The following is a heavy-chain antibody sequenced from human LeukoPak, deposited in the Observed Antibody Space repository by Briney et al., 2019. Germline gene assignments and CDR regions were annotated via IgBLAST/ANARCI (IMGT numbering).Heavy chain of an antibody. J-gene: IGHJ4*02. CDR3: ARDEGSYHGDYFDY. V-gene: IGHV1-69*04. CDR1: GGTFSSYT. Sequence: SVTVSCEASGGTFSSYTISWVRQAPGQGLEWMGRIIPILGIANYAQKFQGRVTITADKSTSTAYMELSSLRSEDTAVYYCARDEGSYHGDYFDYWGQGTLVTVSS. D-gene: IGHD1-26*01. CDR2: IIPILGIA.